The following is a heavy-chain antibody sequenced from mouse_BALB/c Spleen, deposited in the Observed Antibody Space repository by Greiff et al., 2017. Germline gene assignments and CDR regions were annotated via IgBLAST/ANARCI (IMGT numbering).Heavy chain of an antibody. Sequence: QVQLQQPGAELVKPGASVKLSCKASGYTFTSYWMHWVKQRPGQGLEWIGEINPSNGRTNYNEKFKSKATLTVDKSSSTAYMQLSSLTSEDSAVYYCARGPPANWAFDYWGQGTTLTVSS. CDR2: INPSNGRT. CDR3: ARGPPANWAFDY. J-gene: IGHJ2*01. V-gene: IGHV1S81*02. CDR1: GYTFTSYW. D-gene: IGHD4-1*01.